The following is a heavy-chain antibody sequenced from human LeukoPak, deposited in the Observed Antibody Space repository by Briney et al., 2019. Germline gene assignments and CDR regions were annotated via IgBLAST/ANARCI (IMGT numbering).Heavy chain of an antibody. J-gene: IGHJ2*01. CDR2: IYYSGST. Sequence: SETLSLTCTVSGGSISSYYWSWIRQPPGKGLEWIGYIYYSGSTNYNPSLKSRVTISVDTSKNQFSLKLSSVTAADTAVYYCARVATSDSGNLMDWYFDLWGRGTLVTVSS. CDR1: GGSISSYY. V-gene: IGHV4-59*01. D-gene: IGHD5-12*01. CDR3: ARVATSDSGNLMDWYFDL.